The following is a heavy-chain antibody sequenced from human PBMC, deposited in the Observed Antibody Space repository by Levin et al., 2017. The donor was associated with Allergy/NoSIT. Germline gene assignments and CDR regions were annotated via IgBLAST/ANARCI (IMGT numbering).Heavy chain of an antibody. CDR3: AKDWGVGAGSLGY. J-gene: IGHJ4*02. D-gene: IGHD3-10*01. Sequence: GGSLRLSCAASGFTFSSYGMHWVRQAPGKGLEWVAVISYDGSNKYYADSVKGRFTISRDNSKNTLYLQMNSLRAEDTAVYYCAKDWGVGAGSLGYWGQGTLVTVSS. CDR2: ISYDGSNK. CDR1: GFTFSSYG. V-gene: IGHV3-30*18.